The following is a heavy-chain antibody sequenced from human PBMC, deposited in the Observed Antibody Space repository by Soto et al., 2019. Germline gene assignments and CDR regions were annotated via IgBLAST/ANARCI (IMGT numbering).Heavy chain of an antibody. J-gene: IGHJ6*02. CDR1: GYTFTSYG. CDR3: ARFGPMYYYASYYYYYYGMDV. D-gene: IGHD3-10*01. V-gene: IGHV1-18*04. CDR2: ISAYNGNT. Sequence: ASVKVSCKASGYTFTSYGISWVRQAPGQGLEWMGWISAYNGNTNYAQKLQGRVTMTTDTSTSTAYMELRSLRSDDTAVYYCARFGPMYYYASYYYYYYGMDVWGQGTTGTVS.